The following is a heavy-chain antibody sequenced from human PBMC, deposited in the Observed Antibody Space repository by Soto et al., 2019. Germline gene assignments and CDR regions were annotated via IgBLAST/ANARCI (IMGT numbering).Heavy chain of an antibody. CDR1: GYTFTSYG. D-gene: IGHD2-15*01. CDR2: ISAYNGNT. Sequence: QVQLVQSGAEVKKPGASVKVSCKASGYTFTSYGITWVRQAPGQGLEWMGWISAYNGNTKYAQKLQDRVTMTKDTSTSTAYMELRSLRSDDTAMYYCARWCSGGNCGQFDPWGQGTLVTVSS. V-gene: IGHV1-18*01. CDR3: ARWCSGGNCGQFDP. J-gene: IGHJ5*02.